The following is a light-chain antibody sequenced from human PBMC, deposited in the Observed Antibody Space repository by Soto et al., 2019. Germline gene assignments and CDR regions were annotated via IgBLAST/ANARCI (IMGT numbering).Light chain of an antibody. V-gene: IGKV1-9*01. CDR1: QGISSY. CDR3: QQLNSFPPFFT. J-gene: IGKJ3*01. CDR2: GAS. Sequence: IQFTPAPSLLPASGRAQITITWQASQGISSYLAWYQQRPGKAPELLIYGASTLRTGVASRFRGSGSGTEFTLTISSLQPEDFATYFCQQLNSFPPFFTFGPGTKVDIK.